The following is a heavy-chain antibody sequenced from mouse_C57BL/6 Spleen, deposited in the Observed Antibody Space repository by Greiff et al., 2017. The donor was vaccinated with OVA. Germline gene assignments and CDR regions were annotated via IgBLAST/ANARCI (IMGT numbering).Heavy chain of an antibody. CDR2: ISNGGGST. D-gene: IGHD1-1*01. V-gene: IGHV5-12*01. CDR1: GFTFSDYF. J-gene: IGHJ4*01. CDR3: ARLGYYGSSYAMDD. Sequence: EVKLVESGGGLVQPGGSLKLSCAASGFTFSDYFMYWVRQTPEKRLEWVAYISNGGGSTYYPDTVKGRFTISRDNAKNTLYLQMSRLKSEDTAMYYCARLGYYGSSYAMDDWGQGTSVTVSS.